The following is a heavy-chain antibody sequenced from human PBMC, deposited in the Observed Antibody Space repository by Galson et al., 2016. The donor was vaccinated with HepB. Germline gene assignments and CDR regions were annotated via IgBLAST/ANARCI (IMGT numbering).Heavy chain of an antibody. CDR1: GFTFTNYA. CDR2: SSGNGGST. Sequence: SLRLSCAASGFTFTNYAMSWVRQAPGKGLEWVSISSGNGGSTYYADSVKGRFTISRDNSKNSLYLQMNSLRAEDTAVYYCAKVLSDSSGYYRDPFDYWGQGTLVTVSS. V-gene: IGHV3-23*01. D-gene: IGHD3-22*01. J-gene: IGHJ4*02. CDR3: AKVLSDSSGYYRDPFDY.